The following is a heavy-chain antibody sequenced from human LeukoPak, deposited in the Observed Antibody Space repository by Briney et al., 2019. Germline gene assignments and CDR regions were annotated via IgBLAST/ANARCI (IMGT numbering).Heavy chain of an antibody. J-gene: IGHJ4*02. CDR2: IIPIFGTA. CDR1: GGTFSSYA. CDR3: ARETGYCSCPSCYYFDY. V-gene: IGHV1-69*13. D-gene: IGHD2-2*01. Sequence: ASVKVSCKASGGTFSSYAISWVRQAPGQGLEWMGGIIPIFGTANYAQKFQGRVTITADESTSTAYMELSSLRSEDTAVYYCARETGYCSCPSCYYFDYWGQGTLVTVSS.